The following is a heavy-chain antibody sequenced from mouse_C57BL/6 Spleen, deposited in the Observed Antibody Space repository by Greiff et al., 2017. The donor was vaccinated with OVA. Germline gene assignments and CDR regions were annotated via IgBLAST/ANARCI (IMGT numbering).Heavy chain of an antibody. CDR1: GFTFSDYY. J-gene: IGHJ2*01. CDR2: ISNGGGST. CDR3: ARRNDYGGFDY. Sequence: EVQGVESGGGLVQPGGSLKLSCAASGFTFSDYYMYWVRQTPEKRLEWVAYISNGGGSTYYPDTVKGRFTISRDNAKNTLYLQMSRLKSEDTAMYYCARRNDYGGFDYWGQGTTLTVSS. D-gene: IGHD1-2*01. V-gene: IGHV5-12*01.